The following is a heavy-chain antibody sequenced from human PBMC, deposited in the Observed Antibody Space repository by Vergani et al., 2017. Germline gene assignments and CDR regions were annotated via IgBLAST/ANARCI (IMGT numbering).Heavy chain of an antibody. V-gene: IGHV3-7*01. CDR1: GFKLDEYW. CDR3: AREGHLVEPDLDY. Sequence: VHLVESGGGVVQPGRSLRLSCVGSGFKLDEYWMSWVRQAPGKGLEWVADMKEDGADNKYVDSVKGRFTISRDNAKNSLFLQMNSLRAEDTAVYFCAREGHLVEPDLDYWGQGTLVTVSS. CDR2: MKEDGADN. J-gene: IGHJ4*02. D-gene: IGHD1-26*01.